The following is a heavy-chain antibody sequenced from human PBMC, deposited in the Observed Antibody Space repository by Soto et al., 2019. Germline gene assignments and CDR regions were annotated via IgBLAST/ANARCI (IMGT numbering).Heavy chain of an antibody. CDR2: IIPIFGTA. J-gene: IGHJ5*02. CDR3: ASEEYSSSSGRFKWFDP. Sequence: GASVKVSCKASGGTFSSYAISWVRQAPGQGLEWMGGIIPIFGTANYAQKFQGRVTITADESTSTAYMELSSLRSEDTAVYYCASEEYSSSSGRFKWFDPWGQGTLVTVSS. V-gene: IGHV1-69*13. CDR1: GGTFSSYA. D-gene: IGHD6-6*01.